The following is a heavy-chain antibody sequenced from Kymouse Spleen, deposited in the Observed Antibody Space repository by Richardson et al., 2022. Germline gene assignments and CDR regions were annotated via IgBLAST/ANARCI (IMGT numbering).Heavy chain of an antibody. CDR1: GFTFSSYA. CDR2: ISGSGGST. J-gene: IGHJ6*02. Sequence: EVQLVESGGGLVQPGGSLRLSCAASGFTFSSYAMSWVRQAPGKGLEWVSAISGSGGSTYYADSVKGRFTISRDNSKNTLYLQMNSLRAEDTAVYYCAKDLLWFGEFLYYYYGMDVWGQGTTVTVSS. D-gene: IGHD3-10*01. CDR3: AKDLLWFGEFLYYYYGMDV. V-gene: IGHV3-23*04.